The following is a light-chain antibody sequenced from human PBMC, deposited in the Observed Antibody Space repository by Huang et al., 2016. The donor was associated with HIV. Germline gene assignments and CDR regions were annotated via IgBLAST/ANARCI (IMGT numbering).Light chain of an antibody. Sequence: ETLMTQFPATLSVSPGERATLSCRASQNVRNNLAWYRQKPGQAPRRLFYEASSRATGVPGRFSASGSGIDFTLTISSLQSEDFAVYDCQQFNNWPPAFGGGTTVEIK. CDR3: QQFNNWPPA. J-gene: IGKJ4*01. CDR2: EAS. V-gene: IGKV3-15*01. CDR1: QNVRNN.